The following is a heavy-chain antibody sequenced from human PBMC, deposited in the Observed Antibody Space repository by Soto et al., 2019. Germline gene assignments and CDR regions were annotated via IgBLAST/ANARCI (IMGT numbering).Heavy chain of an antibody. Sequence: QVQLVQSGAEVKKPGASVKVSCKASGYTFTSYAMHWVRQAPGQRLEWMGWNNAGNGNTKYSQKFQGRVTITRDTSASTAYMELSSLRSEDTAVYYCARGDIVVVVAAGPNWFDPWGQGTLVTVSS. D-gene: IGHD2-15*01. CDR3: ARGDIVVVVAAGPNWFDP. J-gene: IGHJ5*02. V-gene: IGHV1-3*01. CDR1: GYTFTSYA. CDR2: NNAGNGNT.